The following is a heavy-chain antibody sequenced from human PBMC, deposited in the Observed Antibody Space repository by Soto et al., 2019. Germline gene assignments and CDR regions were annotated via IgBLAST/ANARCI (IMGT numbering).Heavy chain of an antibody. J-gene: IGHJ5*02. D-gene: IGHD3-22*01. CDR3: ARGTFDSSGDYFAGWFGP. V-gene: IGHV1-2*02. CDR2: IIPNNGGT. CDR1: GYTFTGYY. Sequence: QVQVVQSGAEVKKPGASVKVSCKASGYTFTGYYMHWVRQAPGQGLEWMGWIIPNNGGTKYAQKFQVRVTMTRDTSISTAYMELSRLRSDDTAVYYCARGTFDSSGDYFAGWFGPWGQGTLVTVSS.